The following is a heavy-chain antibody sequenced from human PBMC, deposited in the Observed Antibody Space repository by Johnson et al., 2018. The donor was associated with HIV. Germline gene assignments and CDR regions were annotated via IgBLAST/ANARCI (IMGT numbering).Heavy chain of an antibody. V-gene: IGHV3-15*01. D-gene: IGHD2-8*01. J-gene: IGHJ3*02. CDR1: GFTFSDSY. Sequence: EVQLVDSGGGVVQPGRSLRLSCAASGFTFSDSYMSWIRQAPGKGLEWVGRIKSKTDGGTTDYAAPVKGRFPISRDNSKNTLFLQMNSLRVEDTAVYYCARLKNGAFDIWGKGTMVTVSS. CDR2: IKSKTDGGTT. CDR3: ARLKNGAFDI.